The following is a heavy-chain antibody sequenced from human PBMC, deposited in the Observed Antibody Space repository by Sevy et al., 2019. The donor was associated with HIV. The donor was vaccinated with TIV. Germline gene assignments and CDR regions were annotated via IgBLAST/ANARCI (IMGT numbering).Heavy chain of an antibody. CDR3: ARDPSAARQKGYYYGMDV. J-gene: IGHJ6*02. Sequence: GGSLRLSCAASGFTFSSYAMHWVRQAPGKGLEWVAVISYDGSNKYYADSVKGRFTISRDNSKNTLYLQMNSLRAEDTAVYYCARDPSAARQKGYYYGMDVWGQGTTVTVSS. V-gene: IGHV3-30*04. CDR1: GFTFSSYA. D-gene: IGHD6-6*01. CDR2: ISYDGSNK.